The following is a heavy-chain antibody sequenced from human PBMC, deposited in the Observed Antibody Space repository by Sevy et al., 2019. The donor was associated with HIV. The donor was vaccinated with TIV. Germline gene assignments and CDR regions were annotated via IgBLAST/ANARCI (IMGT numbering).Heavy chain of an antibody. CDR3: ARDDGVEMATIHDAFDI. Sequence: GGSLRLSCAASGFTFSSYSMNWVRQAPGKGLEWVSYISSSSSTIYYADSVKGRFTISRDNAKNSLYLQMNSLRDEDKAGYYCARDDGVEMATIHDAFDIWGQGTMVTVSS. J-gene: IGHJ3*02. V-gene: IGHV3-48*02. CDR2: ISSSSSTI. CDR1: GFTFSSYS. D-gene: IGHD5-12*01.